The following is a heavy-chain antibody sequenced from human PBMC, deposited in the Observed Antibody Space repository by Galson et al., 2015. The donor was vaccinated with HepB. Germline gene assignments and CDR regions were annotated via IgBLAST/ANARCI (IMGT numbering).Heavy chain of an antibody. CDR3: AKDGGGSYYYDSSGYYQEWFDP. CDR2: ISGSGGST. D-gene: IGHD3-22*01. Sequence: LRLSCAASGFTFSSYAMSWVRQAPGKGLEWASAISGSGGSTYYADSVKGRFTISRDNSKNTLYLQMNSLRAEDTAVYYCAKDGGGSYYYDSSGYYQEWFDPWGQGTLVTVSS. J-gene: IGHJ5*02. CDR1: GFTFSSYA. V-gene: IGHV3-23*01.